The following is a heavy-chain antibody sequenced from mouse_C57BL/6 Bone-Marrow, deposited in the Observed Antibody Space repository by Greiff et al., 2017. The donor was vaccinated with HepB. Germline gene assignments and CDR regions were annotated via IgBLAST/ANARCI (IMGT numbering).Heavy chain of an antibody. CDR2: ISDGGSYT. CDR3: ARESSLYYFDY. V-gene: IGHV5-4*01. J-gene: IGHJ2*01. CDR1: GFTFSSYA. Sequence: EVMLVESGGGLVKPGGSLKLSCAASGFTFSSYAMSWVRQTPEKWLEWVATISDGGSYTYYPDNVKGRFTISRDNAKNNLYLQMSHLKSEDTAMYYCARESSLYYFDYWGQGTTLTVSS.